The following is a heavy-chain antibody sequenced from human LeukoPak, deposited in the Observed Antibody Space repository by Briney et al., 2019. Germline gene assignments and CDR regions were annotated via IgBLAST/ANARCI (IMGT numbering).Heavy chain of an antibody. CDR1: GFTFSNYG. D-gene: IGHD3-9*01. CDR2: ITGGGYTT. CDR3: AKDTRGYYKPVDS. J-gene: IGHJ4*02. Sequence: GGSLRLSCAASGFTFSNYGMNWVRQAPGEXLEWVSAITGGGYTTYYADSVKGRFTISRDNSNNTLYLQMNSLRAEDTAVYYCAKDTRGYYKPVDSWGQGTLVTVSS. V-gene: IGHV3-23*01.